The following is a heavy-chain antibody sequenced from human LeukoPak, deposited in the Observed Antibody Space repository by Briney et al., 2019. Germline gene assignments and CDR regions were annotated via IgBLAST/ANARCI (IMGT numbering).Heavy chain of an antibody. CDR2: IKSKSYGGTT. V-gene: IGHV3-15*01. J-gene: IGHJ4*02. Sequence: GGSLRLPCAASGVTFSSAWMSWVRQAPGEGLEWVGRIKSKSYGGTTDYAAPVKGRFTISRDDSKNTLYLQMNSLKTEDTAVYYCTTEAYCGGDCFAEFDYWGQGTLVTVSS. CDR3: TTEAYCGGDCFAEFDY. D-gene: IGHD2-21*02. CDR1: GVTFSSAW.